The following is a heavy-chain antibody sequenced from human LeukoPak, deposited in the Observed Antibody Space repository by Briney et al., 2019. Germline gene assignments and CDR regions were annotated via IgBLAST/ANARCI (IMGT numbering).Heavy chain of an antibody. Sequence: GGSLRLSCVVSGFTFSSHSVNWVRQAPGKGLEWVLSITTSNYIFYAESVKGRFTISRGNAKNSLYLQMTSLRAEDTAVYYCVREQARAGSFDYWGQGTLVTVSS. CDR3: VREQARAGSFDY. J-gene: IGHJ4*02. V-gene: IGHV3-21*01. D-gene: IGHD6-19*01. CDR1: GFTFSSHS. CDR2: ITTSNYI.